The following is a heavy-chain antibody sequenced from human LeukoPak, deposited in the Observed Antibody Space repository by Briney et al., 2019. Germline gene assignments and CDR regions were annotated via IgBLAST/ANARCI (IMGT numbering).Heavy chain of an antibody. CDR3: ARRLGYSKGGFDY. J-gene: IGHJ4*02. CDR2: INHSGST. D-gene: IGHD4-11*01. Sequence: SETLSLTCAVYGGSFSGYYWSWIRQPPGKGLEWIGEINHSGSTNYNPSLKSRVTISVDTSRNQFSLKLSSVTAADTAVYYCARRLGYSKGGFDYWGQGTLVTVSS. V-gene: IGHV4-34*01. CDR1: GGSFSGYY.